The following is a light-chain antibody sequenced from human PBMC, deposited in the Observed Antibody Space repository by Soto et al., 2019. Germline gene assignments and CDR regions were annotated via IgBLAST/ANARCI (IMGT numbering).Light chain of an antibody. Sequence: DVQMTQSPSSLSASVGDRVTITCRASQGISTDLNWYQQKPGKAPKLLIYTTSSLQGGVPSRFSGSGSGTHFTLTISSLQPEDFATYYCQQADSLPYTFGRGTILEI. V-gene: IGKV1-39*01. J-gene: IGKJ2*01. CDR3: QQADSLPYT. CDR2: TTS. CDR1: QGISTD.